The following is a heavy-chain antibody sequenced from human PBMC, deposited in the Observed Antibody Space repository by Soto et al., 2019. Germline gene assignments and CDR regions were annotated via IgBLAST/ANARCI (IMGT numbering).Heavy chain of an antibody. CDR3: ARFAPEGYSSSWYSARYYGMDV. CDR1: GFTFSDYY. Sequence: GGSLRLSCAASGFTFSDYYMSWIRQAPGKGLEWVSYISSSGSTIYYADSVKGRFTISRDNAKNSLYLQMNSLRAEDTAVYYCARFAPEGYSSSWYSARYYGMDVWGQGTTVTVSS. V-gene: IGHV3-11*01. J-gene: IGHJ6*02. CDR2: ISSSGSTI. D-gene: IGHD6-13*01.